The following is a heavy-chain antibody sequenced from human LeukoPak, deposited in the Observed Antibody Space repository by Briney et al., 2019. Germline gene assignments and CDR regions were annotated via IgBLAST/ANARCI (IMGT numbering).Heavy chain of an antibody. CDR2: INPNSGGT. J-gene: IGHJ3*02. D-gene: IGHD6-19*01. CDR1: GYTFTGYY. CDR3: ARGYNNGFDAFDI. V-gene: IGHV1-2*06. Sequence: ASVKVSCKASGYTFTGYYMHWVRQAPGQGLEWMGRINPNSGGTNYAQKFQGRVTMNRDTSITTAYMDLSRLRSDDTAVYYCARGYNNGFDAFDIWGQGTMVTVSS.